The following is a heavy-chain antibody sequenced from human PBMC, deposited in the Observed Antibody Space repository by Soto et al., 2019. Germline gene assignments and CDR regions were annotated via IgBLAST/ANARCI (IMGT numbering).Heavy chain of an antibody. D-gene: IGHD3-9*01. CDR3: AKDHYDTLTGYYGPDY. J-gene: IGHJ4*02. CDR1: GFTFSSYG. V-gene: IGHV3-30*18. CDR2: ISYDGSNK. Sequence: QVQLVESGGGVVQPGRSLRLSCAASGFTFSSYGIHWVRQAPGKGLEWVAVISYDGSNKYYADSVKGRFTISRDNSTNTLYLQMNSLRAEDTAVYYCAKDHYDTLTGYYGPDYWGQGTLVTVSS.